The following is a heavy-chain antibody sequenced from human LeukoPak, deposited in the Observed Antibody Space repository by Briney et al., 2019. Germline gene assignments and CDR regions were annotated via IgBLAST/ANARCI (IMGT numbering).Heavy chain of an antibody. J-gene: IGHJ4*02. Sequence: PGGSLRLSCAASGFTFSSYWMHWVRQAPGKGLVWVSRINSDGSSTSYADSVKGRFTISRDNAKNTLYLQMNSLRAEDTAVYYCARDPHYGDANYYFDYWGQGILVTVSS. V-gene: IGHV3-74*01. CDR3: ARDPHYGDANYYFDY. CDR2: INSDGSST. D-gene: IGHD4-17*01. CDR1: GFTFSSYW.